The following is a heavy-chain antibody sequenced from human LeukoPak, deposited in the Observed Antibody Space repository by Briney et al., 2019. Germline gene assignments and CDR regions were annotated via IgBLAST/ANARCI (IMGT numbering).Heavy chain of an antibody. V-gene: IGHV4-4*02. CDR3: AREGGFYRPLDY. Sequence: KASETLSLTCAVSGGSVTSTNWWTRVRQPPGKGLEWIGEVHLDGGTNYNPSLTGRLTMSVDLYENHISLKMTSVTAADTAVYYCAREGGFYRPLDYSGQGMLVTVSS. D-gene: IGHD3-3*01. J-gene: IGHJ4*02. CDR1: GGSVTSTNW. CDR2: VHLDGGT.